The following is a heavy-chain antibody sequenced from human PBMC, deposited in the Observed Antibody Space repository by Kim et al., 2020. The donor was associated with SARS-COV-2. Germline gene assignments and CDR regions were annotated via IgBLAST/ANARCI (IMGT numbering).Heavy chain of an antibody. J-gene: IGHJ3*02. Sequence: SVKGRFTISIDNSKNTLYLQMNSLRAEDTAVYYCARDLATGTTHRHPFDIWGQGTMVTVSS. CDR3: ARDLATGTTHRHPFDI. V-gene: IGHV3-30*01. D-gene: IGHD1-1*01.